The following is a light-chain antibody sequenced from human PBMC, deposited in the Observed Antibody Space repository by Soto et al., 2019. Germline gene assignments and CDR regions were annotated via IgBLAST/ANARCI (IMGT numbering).Light chain of an antibody. Sequence: EIVMTQSPATLSVSPGERATLSCRASQSVSGNLAWYQQKPGQAPRLLIYGASTRSTGIPARFSGSGSGTDFTLTISSLQSEDFAVYYCQQYNNWPPTFGQGTRLEIK. CDR1: QSVSGN. V-gene: IGKV3-15*01. CDR2: GAS. CDR3: QQYNNWPPT. J-gene: IGKJ5*01.